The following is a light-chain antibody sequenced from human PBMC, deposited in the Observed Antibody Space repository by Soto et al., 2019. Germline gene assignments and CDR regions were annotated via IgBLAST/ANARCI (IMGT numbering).Light chain of an antibody. CDR1: SGHSSYI. V-gene: IGLV4-60*03. Sequence: QLVLTQSSSASASLGSSVKLTCTLSSGHSSYIIAWHQQQPGKAPRYLMKLEGSGSYNKGSGVPDRCSGSSSEADRYLTISNLQSEDEADYYCETWDSNTRVFGGGTKLTVL. CDR2: LEGSGSY. CDR3: ETWDSNTRV. J-gene: IGLJ3*02.